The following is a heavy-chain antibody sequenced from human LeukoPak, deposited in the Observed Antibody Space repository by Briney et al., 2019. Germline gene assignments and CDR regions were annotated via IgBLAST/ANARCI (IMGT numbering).Heavy chain of an antibody. Sequence: ASVKASCKASGGTFSSYAISWVRQAPGQGLEWMGGIIPIFGTANYAQKFQGRVTITADESTSTAYMELSSLRSEDTAVYYCARGVFSGGMDYWGQGTLVTVSS. J-gene: IGHJ4*02. V-gene: IGHV1-69*13. CDR1: GGTFSSYA. D-gene: IGHD1-14*01. CDR3: ARGVFSGGMDY. CDR2: IIPIFGTA.